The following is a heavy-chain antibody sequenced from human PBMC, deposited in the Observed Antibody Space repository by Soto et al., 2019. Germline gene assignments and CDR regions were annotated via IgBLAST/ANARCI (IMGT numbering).Heavy chain of an antibody. CDR1: GGSINSDGYS. V-gene: IGHV4-30-2*01. CDR2: IYNSRNT. D-gene: IGHD2-15*01. CDR3: AKGRYCSGGICYGDAFDI. J-gene: IGHJ3*02. Sequence: QLQLQESGSGLVKPSQTLSLTCTVSGGSINSDGYSWSWIRQPPGKGLEWIGYIYNSRNTYYNPSLKSPVTISIDRSKNQFSLKLSSVTAADTAVYYCAKGRYCSGGICYGDAFDIWGQGTMVTVSS.